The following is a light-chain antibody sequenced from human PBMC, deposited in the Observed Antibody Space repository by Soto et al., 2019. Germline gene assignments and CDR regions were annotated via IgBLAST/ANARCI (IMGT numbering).Light chain of an antibody. CDR1: QSVLYSSNNKDC. Sequence: DIVMTQSPDSLAVSLGERATINCKSSQSVLYSSNNKDCLAWYQQKIGQPPKLLIYWASTRESGVPDRFSGSGSGTDFTLTISRLHAEDVAVYYCQQYYSGLTFGGGTKVEIK. CDR2: WAS. V-gene: IGKV4-1*01. J-gene: IGKJ4*01. CDR3: QQYYSGLT.